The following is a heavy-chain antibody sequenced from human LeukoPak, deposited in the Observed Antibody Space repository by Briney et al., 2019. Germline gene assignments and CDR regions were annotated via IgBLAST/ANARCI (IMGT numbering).Heavy chain of an antibody. CDR2: ISGSGGST. V-gene: IGHV3-23*01. D-gene: IGHD6-13*01. Sequence: GGCLRHSCAASGFTFSSYPMSGVRQAPGKGLERVSAISGSGGSTYYADSVKGRFTISRDNSKNTLYLQMNSLRAEDTAGYYCAKDLPGSRYYYYGMDVWGQGTTVTVSS. CDR3: AKDLPGSRYYYYGMDV. J-gene: IGHJ6*02. CDR1: GFTFSSYP.